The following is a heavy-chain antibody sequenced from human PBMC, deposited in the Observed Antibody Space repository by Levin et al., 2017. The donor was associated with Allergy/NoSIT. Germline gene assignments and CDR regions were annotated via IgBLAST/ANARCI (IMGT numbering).Heavy chain of an antibody. D-gene: IGHD6-19*01. J-gene: IGHJ5*02. CDR3: ARSVWAVSGA. Sequence: SCTVSGGSLTAGYWWTWLRQSPEKGLEWIGQVSFGGETNYNPSLESRVTMSVDHSKNQFSLILNSMAAADTAIYYCARSVWAVSGAWGQGILVTVSS. CDR1: GGSLTAGYW. CDR2: VSFGGET. V-gene: IGHV4-4*02.